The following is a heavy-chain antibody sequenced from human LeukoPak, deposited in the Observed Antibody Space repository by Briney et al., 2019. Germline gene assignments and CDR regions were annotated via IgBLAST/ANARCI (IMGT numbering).Heavy chain of an antibody. V-gene: IGHV4-59*01. CDR1: GGSISSYY. Sequence: SETLSLTCTVSGGSISSYYWSWIRQPPGKGLEWIGYIYYSGSTNYNPSLKSLVTISVDTSKNQFSLKLTSVTAADTAVFYCARRYGTSGWIDYWGQGTLVTVSS. CDR2: IYYSGST. CDR3: ARRYGTSGWIDY. D-gene: IGHD2-8*01. J-gene: IGHJ4*02.